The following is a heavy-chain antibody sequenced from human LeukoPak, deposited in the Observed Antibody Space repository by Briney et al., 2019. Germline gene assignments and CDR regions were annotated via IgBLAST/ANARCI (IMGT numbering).Heavy chain of an antibody. D-gene: IGHD6-13*01. V-gene: IGHV3-64D*09. CDR1: GFTLSSYS. CDR3: ARGTIAAAGYYYFDY. J-gene: IGHJ4*02. Sequence: GGSLRLSCSASGFTLSSYSMHWVRQAPGKGLEYVSTSGGATYYADSVKGRFTISRDNAKNTLYLQMSSLRAEDTAVYYCARGTIAAAGYYYFDYWGQGTQVTVSS. CDR2: SGGAT.